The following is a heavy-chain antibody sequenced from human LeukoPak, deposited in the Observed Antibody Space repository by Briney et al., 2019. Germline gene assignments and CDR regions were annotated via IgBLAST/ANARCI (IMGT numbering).Heavy chain of an antibody. CDR3: ARGYSSSWSPRVYFDY. Sequence: SETLSLTCTVSGGSISSGGYYWSWIRQHPGKGLEWIGYIYYSGSTYYNPSLKSRVTMSVGTSKNQFSLKLSSVTAADTAVYYCARGYSSSWSPRVYFDYWGQGTLVTVSS. J-gene: IGHJ4*02. CDR2: IYYSGST. CDR1: GGSISSGGYY. V-gene: IGHV4-31*03. D-gene: IGHD6-13*01.